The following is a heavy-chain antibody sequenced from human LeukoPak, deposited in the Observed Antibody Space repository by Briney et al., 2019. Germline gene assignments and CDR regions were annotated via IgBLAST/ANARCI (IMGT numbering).Heavy chain of an antibody. V-gene: IGHV3-9*03. CDR2: ISWNSGSI. D-gene: IGHD3-22*01. Sequence: HPGGSLRLSCAASGFTFSSYAMTWVRQAPGKGLEWVSGISWNSGSIGYADYVEGRFTISRDNAKNSLYLQMNSLRAEDMALYYCARGGYYYAHLKFDYWGQGTLVTVSS. CDR1: GFTFSSYA. CDR3: ARGGYYYAHLKFDY. J-gene: IGHJ4*02.